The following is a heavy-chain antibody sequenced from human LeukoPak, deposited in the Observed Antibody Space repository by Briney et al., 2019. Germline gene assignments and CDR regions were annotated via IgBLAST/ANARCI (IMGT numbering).Heavy chain of an antibody. CDR1: GFTFSSYA. D-gene: IGHD5-12*01. CDR3: ARLNSGYDYGDAFDI. Sequence: GGSLRLSCAASGFTFSSYAMSWVRQAPGKGLEWVSAISGSGGSTYYADSVKGRFTISRDNSKNTLYLQMNSLRAEDTALYYCARLNSGYDYGDAFDIWGQGTMVTVSS. CDR2: ISGSGGST. J-gene: IGHJ3*02. V-gene: IGHV3-23*01.